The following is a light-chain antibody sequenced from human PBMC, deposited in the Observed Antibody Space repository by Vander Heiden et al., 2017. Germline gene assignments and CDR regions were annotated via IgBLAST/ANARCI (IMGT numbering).Light chain of an antibody. Sequence: DIQMTQSPSPLSASVGDRVTLTCRARQGISNYLAWFQQQPGKVPKSLNDAASRLQGRVASKCGGSGSGTDFTLTISRLQHEDFATYCWQQYNRYPNTFGQGTRLEIK. CDR2: AAS. J-gene: IGKJ5*01. CDR3: QQYNRYPNT. V-gene: IGKV1-16*02. CDR1: QGISNY.